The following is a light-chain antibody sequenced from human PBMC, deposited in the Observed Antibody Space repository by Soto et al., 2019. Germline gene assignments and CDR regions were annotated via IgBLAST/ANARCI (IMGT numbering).Light chain of an antibody. J-gene: IGKJ1*01. Sequence: EIVMTQSPATLSLSPWERTTVSVRASQSVCKNLAWYQQKPRQAPRLLIYGAYTRATGIPARFSGSGSATDFTLPISSLQPPDFAVYYCQHYNYWHTKTFGHGTKVDIK. CDR2: GAY. CDR1: QSVCKN. V-gene: IGKV3-15*01. CDR3: QHYNYWHTKT.